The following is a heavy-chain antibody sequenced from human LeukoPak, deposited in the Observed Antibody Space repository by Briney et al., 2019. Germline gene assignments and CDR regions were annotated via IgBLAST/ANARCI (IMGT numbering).Heavy chain of an antibody. J-gene: IGHJ4*02. CDR2: INPNSGGT. CDR1: GYTFTDYY. CDR3: ARVWEQWLVTYDY. V-gene: IGHV1-2*02. D-gene: IGHD6-19*01. Sequence: RASVKVSCKTSGYTFTDYYMHWVRQAPGQGLEWMGWINPNSGGTNYAQKFQGRVTMTRDTSISTAYMELSRLRSDDTAVYYCARVWEQWLVTYDYWGQGTLVTVSS.